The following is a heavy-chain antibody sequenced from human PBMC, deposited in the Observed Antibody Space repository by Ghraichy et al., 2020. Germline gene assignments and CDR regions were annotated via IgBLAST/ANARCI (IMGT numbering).Heavy chain of an antibody. CDR3: AKDWGRATVTNSFDY. D-gene: IGHD4-11*01. CDR2: ISYDGSNK. J-gene: IGHJ4*02. Sequence: LSLTCAASGFTFSSYGMHWVRQAPGKGLEWVTVISYDGSNKYYADTVKGRFTISRDNSRNTLYLQMNSLRAEDTAVYYCAKDWGRATVTNSFDYWGQGTLVTVSS. CDR1: GFTFSSYG. V-gene: IGHV3-30*18.